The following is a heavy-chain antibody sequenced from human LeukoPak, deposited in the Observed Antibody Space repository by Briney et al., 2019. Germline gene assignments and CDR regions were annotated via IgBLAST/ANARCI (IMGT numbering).Heavy chain of an antibody. CDR1: GFTFSNYG. CDR2: FSGSGAST. V-gene: IGHV3-23*01. J-gene: IGHJ3*02. D-gene: IGHD4-23*01. CDR3: AKLRWSSSGAFDI. Sequence: GGSLRLSCTASGFTFSNYGMNWVRQTPGKGLEWVSVFSGSGASTHYADSVKGRFTISRDNSKNTLYLQMNSLRAEDTAVYYCAKLRWSSSGAFDIWGQGTMVTVSS.